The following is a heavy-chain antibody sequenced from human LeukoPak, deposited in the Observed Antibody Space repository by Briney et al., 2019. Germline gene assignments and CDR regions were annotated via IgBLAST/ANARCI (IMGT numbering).Heavy chain of an antibody. V-gene: IGHV6-1*01. D-gene: IGHD3-9*01. CDR3: GRAEHDWGSDY. J-gene: IGHJ4*02. CDR2: IYYRSKLYS. Sequence: SQTLSLTCAISGDSVSGNRATWNWLRQSPSRGLEWLGRIYYRSKLYSDYAVSVKGRITINPDTSKNQFSLLLNSVTPEDTAVYFCGRAEHDWGSDYWGQGTLVTVSS. CDR1: GDSVSGNRAT.